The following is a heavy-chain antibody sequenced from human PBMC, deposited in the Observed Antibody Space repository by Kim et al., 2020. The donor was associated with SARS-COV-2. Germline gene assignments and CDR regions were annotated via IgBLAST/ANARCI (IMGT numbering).Heavy chain of an antibody. CDR1: GIFVRSNY. D-gene: IGHD3-10*01. J-gene: IGHJ4*02. CDR2: LFSGGNA. CDR3: VGAANRGVIMY. V-gene: IGHV3-66*01. Sequence: GGSLRLSCAVSGIFVRSNYMTWVRQAPGKGPEWLSVLFSGGNAYYADSVEGRFTISRDDIKNTVYLQLNSLRVEDTAVYYCVGAANRGVIMYWGQGTLV.